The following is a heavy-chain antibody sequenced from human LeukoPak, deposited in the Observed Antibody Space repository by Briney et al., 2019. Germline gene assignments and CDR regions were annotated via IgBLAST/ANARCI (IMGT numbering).Heavy chain of an antibody. Sequence: GGSLRLSCAAPGFTFDDYGLHWVRQVPGKGLEWVSGINYQSARFDADAVKGRFTISRDNAKSLLFLLMDSLRPEDSALYYCVKGAGIAARPWYFDSWGQGTHVIVSS. J-gene: IGHJ4*02. D-gene: IGHD6-6*01. V-gene: IGHV3-9*01. CDR1: GFTFDDYG. CDR2: INYQSARF. CDR3: VKGAGIAARPWYFDS.